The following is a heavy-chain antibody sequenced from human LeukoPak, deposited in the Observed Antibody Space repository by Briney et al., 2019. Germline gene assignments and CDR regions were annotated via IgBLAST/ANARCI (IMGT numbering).Heavy chain of an antibody. CDR3: ARHSDGWYWGGSGMDV. Sequence: SETLSLTCTVSGGSISSYYWNWIRQPPGKGLEWIGYIYYSGTTNYNPSLKSRVTISVDTSKNQFSLKLSSVTAADTAVYYCARHSDGWYWGGSGMDVWGQGATVIVSS. CDR1: GGSISSYY. D-gene: IGHD6-19*01. J-gene: IGHJ6*02. V-gene: IGHV4-59*08. CDR2: IYYSGTT.